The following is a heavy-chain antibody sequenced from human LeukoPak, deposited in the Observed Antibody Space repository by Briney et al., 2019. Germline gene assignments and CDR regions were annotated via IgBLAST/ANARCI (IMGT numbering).Heavy chain of an antibody. D-gene: IGHD6-6*01. J-gene: IGHJ4*02. Sequence: ASGTLSLTCAVSGGSISSSNWWSWVRQPPGKGLEWIGEIYHSGSTNYNPSLKSRVTISVDTSKNQFSLKLSSVTAADTAVYYCARGGFRSSSSRRSLDYWGQGTLVTVSS. V-gene: IGHV4-4*02. CDR1: GGSISSSNW. CDR2: IYHSGST. CDR3: ARGGFRSSSSRRSLDY.